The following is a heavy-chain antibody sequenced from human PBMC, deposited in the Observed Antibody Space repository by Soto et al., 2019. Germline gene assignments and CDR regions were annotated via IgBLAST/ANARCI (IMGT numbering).Heavy chain of an antibody. Sequence: PSETLSLTCAVYGGSFSGYYWSWIRQPPGKGLEWIGEINHSGSTNYNPSLKSRVTISVDTSKNQFSLKLSSVTAADTAVYYCARSSKRWLQLREPFDYWGQGTLVTVS. V-gene: IGHV4-34*01. CDR3: ARSSKRWLQLREPFDY. D-gene: IGHD5-12*01. CDR1: GGSFSGYY. J-gene: IGHJ4*02. CDR2: INHSGST.